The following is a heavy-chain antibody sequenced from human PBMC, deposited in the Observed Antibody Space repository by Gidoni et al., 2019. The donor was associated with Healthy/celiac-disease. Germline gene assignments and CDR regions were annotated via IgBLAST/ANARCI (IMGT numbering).Heavy chain of an antibody. D-gene: IGHD5-18*01. Sequence: SSVKVSCKASGGTFSSYAISWVRQAPGQGLEWMGGIIPIFGTANYAQKFQGRVTITADESTSTAYMELSSLRSEDTAVYYCARRGYSYGQYYYYYGMDVWGQGTTVTVSS. J-gene: IGHJ6*02. CDR2: IIPIFGTA. V-gene: IGHV1-69*01. CDR1: GGTFSSYA. CDR3: ARRGYSYGQYYYYYGMDV.